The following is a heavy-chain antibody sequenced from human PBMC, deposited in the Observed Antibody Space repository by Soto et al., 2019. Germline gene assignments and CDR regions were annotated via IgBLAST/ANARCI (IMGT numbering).Heavy chain of an antibody. D-gene: IGHD3-3*01. CDR2: ISYDAKNK. CDR1: EFPFSNYG. J-gene: IGHJ4*02. CDR3: AKDLQWLLPLHIRHSPLDS. Sequence: QVQLVESGGGVVQPGRSLKLSCTASEFPFSNYGMHWVRQAPGKGLEWVAVISYDAKNKNYADSVKGRFTISRDNSKNTLYLQMNSLRPEDTAVYYCAKDLQWLLPLHIRHSPLDSWGLGTLLTVSS. V-gene: IGHV3-30*18.